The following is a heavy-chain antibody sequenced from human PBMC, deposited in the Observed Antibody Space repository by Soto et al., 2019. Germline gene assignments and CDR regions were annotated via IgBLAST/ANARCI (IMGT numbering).Heavy chain of an antibody. CDR1: GFTFSSYA. V-gene: IGHV3-23*01. J-gene: IGHJ3*02. D-gene: IGHD6-13*01. CDR2: ISGSGGST. CDR3: AKETISSWPYDAFDI. Sequence: GGSLRLSCAASGFTFSSYAISWVRQAPGKGMEWVSAISGSGGSTYYADSVTGRFTISRDNSKNTLYLQMNSLRAEDTAVYYCAKETISSWPYDAFDIWGQGTMVTVSS.